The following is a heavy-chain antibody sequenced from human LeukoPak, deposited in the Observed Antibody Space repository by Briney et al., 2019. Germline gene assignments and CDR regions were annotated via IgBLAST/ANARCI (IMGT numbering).Heavy chain of an antibody. CDR2: IIPIFGTA. J-gene: IGHJ6*03. Sequence: ASVKVSCKASGGTFSSYAISWVRQAPGQGLEWMGGIIPIFGTANYAQKFQGRVTITTDESTSTAYMELSSLRSEDTAVYYCARGDIVGATLYYYYYMDVWGKGTTVTVSS. D-gene: IGHD1-26*01. V-gene: IGHV1-69*05. CDR1: GGTFSSYA. CDR3: ARGDIVGATLYYYYYMDV.